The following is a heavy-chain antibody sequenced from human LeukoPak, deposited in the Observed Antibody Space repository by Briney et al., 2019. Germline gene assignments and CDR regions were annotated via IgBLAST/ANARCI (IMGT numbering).Heavy chain of an antibody. Sequence: GGSLRLSCAASGFTFSSYAMHWVRQAPGKGLEWVADIWYDGSNKYYADSVKGRFTISRDNCKNTLYLQMNSLRAEDTAVYYCARAVRDYMDVWGKGTTVTVSS. V-gene: IGHV3-33*08. CDR1: GFTFSSYA. CDR3: ARAVRDYMDV. D-gene: IGHD6-6*01. CDR2: IWYDGSNK. J-gene: IGHJ6*03.